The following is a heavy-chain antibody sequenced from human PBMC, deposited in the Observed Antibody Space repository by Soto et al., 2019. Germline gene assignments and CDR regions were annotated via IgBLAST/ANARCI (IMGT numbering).Heavy chain of an antibody. CDR2: IIPTFGTA. CDR1: GGTFSSYA. CDR3: ASSLHQSGAFDI. J-gene: IGHJ3*02. V-gene: IGHV1-69*06. Sequence: SVKVSCKASGGTFSSYAISWVRQAPGQGLEWMGGIIPTFGTANYAQKFQGRVTITADKSTRTAYMELSSLRSEDTAVYYRASSLHQSGAFDIWGQGTMVTASS. D-gene: IGHD1-26*01.